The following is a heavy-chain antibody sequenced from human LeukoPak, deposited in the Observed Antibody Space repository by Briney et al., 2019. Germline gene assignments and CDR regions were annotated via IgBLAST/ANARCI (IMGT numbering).Heavy chain of an antibody. CDR3: ARGPNSNWSGLDF. CDR1: GFTFSSYS. CDR2: ISPTGSTT. J-gene: IGHJ4*02. Sequence: GGSLRLSCIASGFTFSSYSMNWARQAPGKGLVWVSRISPTGSTTSYADSVKGRFTVSRDNAKNTLYLQVNNLRAEDTAVYYCARGPNSNWSGLDFWGQGTLLTVSS. D-gene: IGHD6-6*01. V-gene: IGHV3-74*01.